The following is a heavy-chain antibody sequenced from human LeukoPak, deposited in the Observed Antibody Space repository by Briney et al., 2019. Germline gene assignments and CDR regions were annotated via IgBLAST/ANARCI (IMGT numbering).Heavy chain of an antibody. CDR3: AREFEPDYFDY. V-gene: IGHV3-21*01. CDR2: ISSSGLYI. D-gene: IGHD1-14*01. CDR1: GFTFSGYT. Sequence: PVGSLRLSCTVSGFTFSGYTMHWVRQAPGKGLEWVSSISSSGLYIYFADSLKGRFTISRDNDKNSLYLQVNSLRAEDTAVYYCAREFEPDYFDYWGQGTLVTVSS. J-gene: IGHJ4*02.